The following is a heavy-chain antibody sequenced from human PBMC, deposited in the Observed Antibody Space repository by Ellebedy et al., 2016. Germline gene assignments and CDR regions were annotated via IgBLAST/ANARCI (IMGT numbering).Heavy chain of an antibody. CDR1: GFTFSMYA. D-gene: IGHD3-22*01. J-gene: IGHJ4*02. V-gene: IGHV1-3*01. Sequence: ASVKVSXXASGFTFSMYAIHWVRQAPGQRLEWMGWINAANGDTRYPQKFQGRVSITKDTSASTAYMELSSLKSEDTAVYYCGRDSRDTVVDYWGQGALVTVSS. CDR2: INAANGDT. CDR3: GRDSRDTVVDY.